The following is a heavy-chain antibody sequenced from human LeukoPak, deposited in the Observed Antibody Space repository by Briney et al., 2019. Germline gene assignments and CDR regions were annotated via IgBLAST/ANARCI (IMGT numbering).Heavy chain of an antibody. CDR1: GGSVSSYY. Sequence: PSETLSLTCTVSGGSVSSYYWSWIRQPPGKGLEWIGYIYYSGSTNYNPSLKSRVTISVDTSKNQFSLKLSSVTAADTAVYYCAGMTTVVTQSLDDYYYYMDVWGKGTTVTVSS. V-gene: IGHV4-59*08. D-gene: IGHD4-23*01. CDR3: AGMTTVVTQSLDDYYYYMDV. J-gene: IGHJ6*03. CDR2: IYYSGST.